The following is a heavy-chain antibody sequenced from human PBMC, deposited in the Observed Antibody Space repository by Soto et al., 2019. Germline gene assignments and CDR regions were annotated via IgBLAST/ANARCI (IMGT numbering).Heavy chain of an antibody. Sequence: SETLSITCPVSGASLSSILYYWGWIRQPPGKGLEWVGSIFFTGNIYYNPSLKSLVTISVDTSRNQFSLMLNSVTAADKAVYYLATRHCRGGSCYNPGVASGGQGARVNVSS. CDR2: IFFTGNI. CDR1: GASLSSILYY. J-gene: IGHJ4*02. D-gene: IGHD2-15*01. CDR3: ATRHCRGGSCYNPGVAS. V-gene: IGHV4-39*01.